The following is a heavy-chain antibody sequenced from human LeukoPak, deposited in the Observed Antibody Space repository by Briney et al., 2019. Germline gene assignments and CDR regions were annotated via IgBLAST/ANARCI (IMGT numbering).Heavy chain of an antibody. CDR1: GFTFSSYG. V-gene: IGHV3-33*01. CDR3: ARPYYDSSGYYYWGNAFDI. CDR2: IWYDGSNK. J-gene: IGHJ3*02. D-gene: IGHD3-22*01. Sequence: PGGSLRLSCAASGFTFSSYGMHWVCQAPGKGLEWVAVIWYDGSNKYYADSVKGRFTISRDNSKNTLYLQMNSLRAEDTAVYYCARPYYDSSGYYYWGNAFDIWGQGTMVTVSS.